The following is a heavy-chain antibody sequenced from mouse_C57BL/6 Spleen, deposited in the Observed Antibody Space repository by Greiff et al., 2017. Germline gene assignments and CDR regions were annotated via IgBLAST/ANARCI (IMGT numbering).Heavy chain of an antibody. Sequence: VQLKQSGPELVKPGASVKISCKASGYSFTDYNMNWVKQSNGKSLEWIGVINPNYGTTSYNQKFKGKATLTVDQSSSTAYMQLNSLTSEDSAVYDCARSYYGSSYWYFDVWGTGTTVTVSS. CDR1: GYSFTDYN. CDR3: ARSYYGSSYWYFDV. CDR2: INPNYGTT. J-gene: IGHJ1*03. V-gene: IGHV1-39*01. D-gene: IGHD1-1*01.